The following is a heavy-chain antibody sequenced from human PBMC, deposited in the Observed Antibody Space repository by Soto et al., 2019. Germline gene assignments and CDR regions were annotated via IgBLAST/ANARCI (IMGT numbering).Heavy chain of an antibody. Sequence: QLQLQESGPGLVKPSETLSLTCTVSGGSISSSSYYWGWIRQPPGKGLEWIGSIYYSGSTYYNPSLKSRVTLSADTSTNHFTLKLSSVPAADPAVYYCAKANGGSPRYVAKKPLYYYFDYWGQGTLVTVSA. J-gene: IGHJ4*02. D-gene: IGHD4-17*01. V-gene: IGHV4-39*02. CDR3: AKANGGSPRYVAKKPLYYYFDY. CDR1: GGSISSSSYY. CDR2: IYYSGST.